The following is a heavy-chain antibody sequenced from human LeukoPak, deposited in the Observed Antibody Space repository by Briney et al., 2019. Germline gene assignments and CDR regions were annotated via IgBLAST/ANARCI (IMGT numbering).Heavy chain of an antibody. D-gene: IGHD1-7*01. CDR1: GGSISSSSYY. V-gene: IGHV4-39*01. CDR2: IYYSGST. CDR3: ATRYNWNYPFDY. Sequence: SGTLSLTCTVSGGSISSSSYYWDWIRQPPGKGLEWIGSIYYSGSTYYNPSLKSRVTISVDTSKNQFSLKLSSVTAADTAVYYCATRYNWNYPFDYWGQGTLVTVSS. J-gene: IGHJ4*02.